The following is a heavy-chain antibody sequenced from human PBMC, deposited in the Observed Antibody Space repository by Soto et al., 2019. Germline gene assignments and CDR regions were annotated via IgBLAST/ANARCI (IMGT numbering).Heavy chain of an antibody. CDR3: ARMRIPAPYGMDV. CDR1: GGSFSGYY. CDR2: INHSGST. D-gene: IGHD2-2*01. V-gene: IGHV4-34*01. J-gene: IGHJ6*02. Sequence: SETLSLTCAVYGGSFSGYYWSWIRQPPGKGLEWIGEINHSGSTNYNPSLKSRVTISVDTSKNQFSLKLSSVTAADTAVYYCARMRIPAPYGMDVWGQGTTFTVSS.